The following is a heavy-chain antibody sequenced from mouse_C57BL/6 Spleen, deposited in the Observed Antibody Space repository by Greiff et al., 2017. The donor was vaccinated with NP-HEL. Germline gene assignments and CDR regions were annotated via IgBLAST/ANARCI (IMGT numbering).Heavy chain of an antibody. D-gene: IGHD1-1*01. CDR2: IYPGDGDT. CDR1: GYAFSSSW. Sequence: VQLQESGPELVKPGASVKISCKASGYAFSSSWMNWVKQRPGKGLEWIGRIYPGDGDTNYNGKFKGKATLTADKSSSTAYLQLSSLTSEDSAVFFCANYGAMDYWGQGTSVTVSS. CDR3: ANYGAMDY. V-gene: IGHV1-82*01. J-gene: IGHJ4*01.